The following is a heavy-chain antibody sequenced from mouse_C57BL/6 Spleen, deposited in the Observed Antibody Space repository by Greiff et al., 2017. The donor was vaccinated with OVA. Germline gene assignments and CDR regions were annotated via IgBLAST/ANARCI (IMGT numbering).Heavy chain of an antibody. CDR1: GYTFTSYG. CDR3: ARYDGYSVDY. Sequence: VKLVESGAELARPGASVKLSCKASGYTFTSYGISWVKQRTGQGLEWIGEIYPRSGNTYYNEKFKGKATLTADKSSSTAYMELRSLTSEDSAVYFCARYDGYSVDYWGQGTTLTVSS. V-gene: IGHV1-81*01. D-gene: IGHD2-3*01. CDR2: IYPRSGNT. J-gene: IGHJ2*01.